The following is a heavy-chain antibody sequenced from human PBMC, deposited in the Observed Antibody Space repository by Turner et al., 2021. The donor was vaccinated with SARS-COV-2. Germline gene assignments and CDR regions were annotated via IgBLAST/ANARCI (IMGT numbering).Heavy chain of an antibody. D-gene: IGHD3-22*01. Sequence: EVQLLESGGGLVQPGGYLRLSGAASRFTFSNYAMIWLRQAPGKGLDWVYGISGGGCTTYPADSVKGPFTITRDNSINTLFLQMNSLSAEDTGIYYCARDWRYYYDSSGYFDYWGQGTLVTVSS. CDR1: RFTFSNYA. J-gene: IGHJ4*02. CDR2: ISGGGCTT. V-gene: IGHV3-23*01. CDR3: ARDWRYYYDSSGYFDY.